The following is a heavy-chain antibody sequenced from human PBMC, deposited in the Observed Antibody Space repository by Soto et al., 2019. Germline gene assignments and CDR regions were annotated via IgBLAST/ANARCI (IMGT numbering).Heavy chain of an antibody. CDR2: FDPEDGET. CDR1: GYSLTELS. J-gene: IGHJ4*02. D-gene: IGHD3-9*01. V-gene: IGHV1-24*01. CDR3: ATFRVLRYFGWSFDY. Sequence: ASVKVSCKVSGYSLTELSMHWVRQAPGKGLEWMGGFDPEDGETIYAQKFQGRVTMTEDTSTDTAYMELSSLKSEDTAVYYCATFRVLRYFGWSFDYWGQGTLVTVSS.